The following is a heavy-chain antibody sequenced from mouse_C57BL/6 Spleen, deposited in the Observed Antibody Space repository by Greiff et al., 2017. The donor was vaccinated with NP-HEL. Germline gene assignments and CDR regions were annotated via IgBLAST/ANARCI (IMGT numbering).Heavy chain of an antibody. D-gene: IGHD1-1*01. Sequence: QVQLKQSGAELVKPGASVKISCKASGYAFSSYWMNWVKQRPGKGLEWIGQIYPGDGDTNYNGKFKGKATLTADKSSSTAYMQLSSLTSEDSAVYFCARGGTTVVAPYYFDYWGQGTTLTVSS. J-gene: IGHJ2*01. CDR2: IYPGDGDT. CDR3: ARGGTTVVAPYYFDY. CDR1: GYAFSSYW. V-gene: IGHV1-80*01.